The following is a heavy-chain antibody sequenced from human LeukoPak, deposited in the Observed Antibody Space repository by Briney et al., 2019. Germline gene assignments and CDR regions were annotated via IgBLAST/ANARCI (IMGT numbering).Heavy chain of an antibody. CDR1: GGSIISYY. V-gene: IGHV4-4*07. Sequence: PSETLSLTCTVSGGSIISYYWSWIRQPAGKGLEWIGRIYTSGSTNYNPSLKSRVTMSVDTSKNQSSLKLNSVTAADTAVYYCARAGSSWYSAFDIWGQGTMVTVFS. CDR2: IYTSGST. D-gene: IGHD6-13*01. J-gene: IGHJ3*02. CDR3: ARAGSSWYSAFDI.